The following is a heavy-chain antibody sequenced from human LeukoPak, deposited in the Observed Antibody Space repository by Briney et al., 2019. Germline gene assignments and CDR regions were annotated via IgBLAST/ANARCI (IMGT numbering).Heavy chain of an antibody. Sequence: GGSLRLSCAASGFTFSSYAMSWVRQAPGKGRYWVSTISGSVGSTYYADSVKGRFTISRDNSKNTLYLQMNSLRAEDTAVYYCAKDPGGLIRYGVVDYRGQGTLVSVSS. CDR1: GFTFSSYA. CDR3: AKDPGGLIRYGVVDY. CDR2: ISGSVGST. D-gene: IGHD4-17*01. V-gene: IGHV3-23*01. J-gene: IGHJ4*02.